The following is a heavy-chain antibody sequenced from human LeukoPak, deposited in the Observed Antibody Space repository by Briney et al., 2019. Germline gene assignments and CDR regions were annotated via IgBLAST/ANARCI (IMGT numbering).Heavy chain of an antibody. CDR1: GFTFSNYG. CDR3: VKDVWFGESN. Sequence: GGSLRLSCAASGFTFSNYGMHWVRQAPGKGLEWVTFIRFDESNKYYTDSVKGRFTISRDNSKKTLYLQMNSLTAEDTAVYYCVKDVWFGESNWGQGSLVTVSS. V-gene: IGHV3-30*02. CDR2: IRFDESNK. D-gene: IGHD3-10*01. J-gene: IGHJ4*02.